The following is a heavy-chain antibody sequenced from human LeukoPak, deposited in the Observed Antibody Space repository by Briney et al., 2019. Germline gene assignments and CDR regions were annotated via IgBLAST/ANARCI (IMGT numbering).Heavy chain of an antibody. CDR1: GGSISRSSHS. CDR3: AQSLGSSNWIGNWFDP. Sequence: SETLSLTCTFSGGSISRSSHSLGCIRQPPGKGLGWTGSIYYTGRTYYNPSLKSRVTISVDSSKNQFSLKLSSVTAADTAVYYCAQSLGSSNWIGNWFDPWGQGTLVTVSS. CDR2: IYYTGRT. J-gene: IGHJ5*02. V-gene: IGHV4-39*01. D-gene: IGHD6-13*01.